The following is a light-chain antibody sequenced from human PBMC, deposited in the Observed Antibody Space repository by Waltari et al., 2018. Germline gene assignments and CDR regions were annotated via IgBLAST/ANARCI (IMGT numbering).Light chain of an antibody. V-gene: IGKV3-20*01. CDR3: QQANTFPFT. CDR1: QSVSRA. Sequence: EIVLTQSPGTLSLSPGERATLSCRASQSVSRALAWYQQNPGQAPRLLIYGASNRATGIPDRFSGSGSGTDFSLIISRLEPEDFATYYCQQANTFPFTFGPGTKVDLK. J-gene: IGKJ3*01. CDR2: GAS.